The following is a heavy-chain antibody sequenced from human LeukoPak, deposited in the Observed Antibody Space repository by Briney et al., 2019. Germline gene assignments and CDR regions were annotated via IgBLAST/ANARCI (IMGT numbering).Heavy chain of an antibody. D-gene: IGHD4-17*01. CDR3: AKARPMTTVTTAFDY. J-gene: IGHJ4*02. CDR2: ISDSGSST. V-gene: IGHV3-23*01. Sequence: PGGSLTLSCAASGFTFSSYAMSWVRQRPGKGLEWVSLISDSGSSTYYADSVKGRFTISRDNSKNTLYLQMNSLRAEDTAVYYCAKARPMTTVTTAFDYWGQGTLVTVSS. CDR1: GFTFSSYA.